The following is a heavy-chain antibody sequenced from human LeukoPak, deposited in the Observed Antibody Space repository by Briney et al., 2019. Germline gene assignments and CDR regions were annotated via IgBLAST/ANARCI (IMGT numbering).Heavy chain of an antibody. CDR2: IYHSGYT. Sequence: SETLSLTCTVSGGSMKTYYWSWIRQPPGKGLECIGYIYHSGYTNYNPSLKSRVTISVDTSKNQFSLKLSSVTAADTAVYYCARVGSGWYRGEYYFDYWGQGTLVTVSS. CDR1: GGSMKTYY. D-gene: IGHD6-19*01. V-gene: IGHV4-59*01. J-gene: IGHJ4*02. CDR3: ARVGSGWYRGEYYFDY.